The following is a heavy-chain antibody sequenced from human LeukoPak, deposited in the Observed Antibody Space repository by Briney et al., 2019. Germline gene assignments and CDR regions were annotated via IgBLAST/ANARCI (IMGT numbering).Heavy chain of an antibody. D-gene: IGHD3-22*01. CDR1: GYSFTSYW. V-gene: IGHV5-51*01. Sequence: GESLKISCKGSGYSFTSYWIGWVRQMPGKGLEWMGIIYPGDPDTRYSPSFQGQVTISADKSISTAYLQWSSLKAPDTAMYYCARRGGDSSGYYPNWFDPWGQGTLVTVSS. CDR2: IYPGDPDT. CDR3: ARRGGDSSGYYPNWFDP. J-gene: IGHJ5*02.